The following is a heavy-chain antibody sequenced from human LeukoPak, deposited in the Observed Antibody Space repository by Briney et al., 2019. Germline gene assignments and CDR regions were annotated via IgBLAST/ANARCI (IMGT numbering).Heavy chain of an antibody. CDR2: IYHSGST. V-gene: IGHV4-30-2*01. Sequence: SETLSLTCAVSGGSISSGGYSWSWIRQPPGKGLEWIGYIYHSGSTYYNPSLKSRVTISVDRSKNQFSLKLSSVTAADTAVYYCARYERNYYDSSGYAGIIDYWGQGTLVTVSS. CDR1: GGSISSGGYS. CDR3: ARYERNYYDSSGYAGIIDY. J-gene: IGHJ4*02. D-gene: IGHD3-22*01.